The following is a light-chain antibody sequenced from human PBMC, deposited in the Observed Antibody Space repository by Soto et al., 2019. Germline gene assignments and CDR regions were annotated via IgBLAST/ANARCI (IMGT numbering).Light chain of an antibody. CDR1: QSLLHSNGYNY. Sequence: DIVMTQSPLSLPFTPGEPASISCRSSQSLLHSNGYNYLDWYLQKPGQSPQLLISLGSNRASGVPDRFRGSGSGTDFTLNINRVEAEDVGVYYCMQSLQTPYTFGQGTKLEIK. CDR3: MQSLQTPYT. V-gene: IGKV2-28*01. CDR2: LGS. J-gene: IGKJ2*01.